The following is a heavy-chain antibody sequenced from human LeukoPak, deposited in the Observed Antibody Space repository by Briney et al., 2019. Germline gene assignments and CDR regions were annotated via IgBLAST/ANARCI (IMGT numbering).Heavy chain of an antibody. V-gene: IGHV4-59*12. J-gene: IGHJ5*02. D-gene: IGHD6-13*01. Sequence: PSETLSLTCTVSGGSISSYYWSWIRQPPGKGLEWIGYIYYSGSTNYNPSLKSRVTISVDTSKNQFSLRLSSVTAADTAMYYCARERAGTGTETWGQGTLVTVSS. CDR2: IYYSGST. CDR1: GGSISSYY. CDR3: ARERAGTGTET.